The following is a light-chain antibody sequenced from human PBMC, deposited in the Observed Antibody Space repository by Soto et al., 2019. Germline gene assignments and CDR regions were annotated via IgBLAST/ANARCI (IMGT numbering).Light chain of an antibody. CDR1: SSDVGDYNY. J-gene: IGLJ3*02. V-gene: IGLV2-14*01. Sequence: QSALTQPASVSGSPGQSITISCTGTSSDVGDYNYVSWYQQHPGKAPKVMIYEVSHRPSGVSNRFSGSKSGNTASLTISGLQAEDEADYYCSAYTARSTLVFGGGTKLTVL. CDR2: EVS. CDR3: SAYTARSTLV.